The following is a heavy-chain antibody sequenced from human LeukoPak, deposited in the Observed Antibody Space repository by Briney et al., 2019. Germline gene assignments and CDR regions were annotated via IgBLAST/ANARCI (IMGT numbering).Heavy chain of an antibody. Sequence: SVKASCKASGGTFSSYAIGWVRQAPGQGLEWMGRIIPILGIADYAQKFQGRVTITADKSTSTAYMELSSLRSEDTAVYYCARGRRDGYNYYFDYWGQGTLVTVSS. V-gene: IGHV1-69*04. CDR2: IIPILGIA. CDR3: ARGRRDGYNYYFDY. D-gene: IGHD5-12*01. CDR1: GGTFSSYA. J-gene: IGHJ4*02.